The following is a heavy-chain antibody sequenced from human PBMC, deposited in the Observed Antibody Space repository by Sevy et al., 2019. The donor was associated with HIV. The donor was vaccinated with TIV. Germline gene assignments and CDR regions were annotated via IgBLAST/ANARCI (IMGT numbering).Heavy chain of an antibody. CDR3: AKGRGGQQLVRWGAYFDY. D-gene: IGHD6-13*01. CDR1: GFTFSSYA. CDR2: ISGSGGST. V-gene: IGHV3-23*01. J-gene: IGHJ4*02. Sequence: GGSLRLSCAASGFTFSSYAMSWVRQAPGKGLEWVSAISGSGGSTYYADSVKGRFTISRDNSKNTLYLQMNSLRAEDTAVYYCAKGRGGQQLVRWGAYFDYWGQGTLVTVSS.